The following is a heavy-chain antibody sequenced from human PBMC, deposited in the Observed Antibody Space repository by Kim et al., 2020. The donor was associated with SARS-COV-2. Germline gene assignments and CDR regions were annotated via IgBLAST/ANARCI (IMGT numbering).Heavy chain of an antibody. CDR2: IYPGDSDT. CDR3: ARTSRTGLRNYNILTRQVRDSFDP. J-gene: IGHJ5*02. CDR1: GYSFSTYW. V-gene: IGHV5-51*01. D-gene: IGHD3-10*01. Sequence: GEYLKISCRASGYSFSTYWIAWMRQTPGKGLEWLGIIYPGDSDTKYNPSFQGQVTISADKSLSAAFLQWTSLKTSDTAMYYCARTSRTGLRNYNILTRQVRDSFDPWGQGTLVTVSS.